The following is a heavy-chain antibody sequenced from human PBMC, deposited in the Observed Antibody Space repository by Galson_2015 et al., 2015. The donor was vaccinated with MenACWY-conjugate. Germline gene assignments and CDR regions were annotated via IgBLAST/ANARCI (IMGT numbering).Heavy chain of an antibody. J-gene: IGHJ4*02. Sequence: GAEVKKPGESLKISCKASGYSFTRHWIGWVRQMPGKGLEWMGIVYPGDSDTRYSPSFQGQVTISADRSNSTAYLQWSSLKASDSAMYYCARAVTGSKIWENWGQGALVTVSS. V-gene: IGHV5-51*01. D-gene: IGHD6-19*01. CDR2: VYPGDSDT. CDR1: GYSFTRHW. CDR3: ARAVTGSKIWEN.